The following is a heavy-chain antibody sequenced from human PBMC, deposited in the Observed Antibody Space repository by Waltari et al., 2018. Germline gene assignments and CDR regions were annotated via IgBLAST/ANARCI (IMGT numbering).Heavy chain of an antibody. CDR3: AREIYGGNSRPYDY. V-gene: IGHV4-59*01. CDR2: IYYNGNT. Sequence: QVQLQESGPGLVKPSETLSLTCTVSGGSITGYYWSWIRQPPGKGLEWIGHIYYNGNTDYNPSLKSRVTISVDTSKNQFSLKLSSVTAADTAVYYCAREIYGGNSRPYDYWGQGTLVTVSP. D-gene: IGHD4-17*01. J-gene: IGHJ4*02. CDR1: GGSITGYY.